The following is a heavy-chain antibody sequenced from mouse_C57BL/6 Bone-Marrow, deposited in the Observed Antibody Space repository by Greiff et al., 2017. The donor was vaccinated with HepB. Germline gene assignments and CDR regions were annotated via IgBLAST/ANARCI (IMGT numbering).Heavy chain of an antibody. CDR3: TRDSNLFAY. Sequence: EVNVVESGAGLVKPGGSLKLSCAASGFTFSSYAMSWVRQTPEKRLEWVAYISSGGDYIYYADTVKGRFTISRDNARNTLYLQMSSLKSEDTAMYYCTRDSNLFAYWGQGTLVTVSA. D-gene: IGHD2-5*01. CDR2: ISSGGDYI. CDR1: GFTFSSYA. V-gene: IGHV5-9-1*02. J-gene: IGHJ3*01.